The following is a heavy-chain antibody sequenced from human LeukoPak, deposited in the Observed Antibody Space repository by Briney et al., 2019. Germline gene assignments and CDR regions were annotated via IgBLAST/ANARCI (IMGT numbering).Heavy chain of an antibody. CDR3: ARDGDHVHWYLDL. V-gene: IGHV3-53*01. J-gene: IGHJ2*01. Sequence: PGGSLRLSCAASRFTASTNYTNWVRQAPGKGLEWVSILYSGSSTYYADSVEGRFIVSRDSSKNTLSLQMNDLRAEDTAVYYCARDGDHVHWYLDLWGRGTLVTVSS. CDR1: RFTASTNY. CDR2: LYSGSST. D-gene: IGHD3-3*01.